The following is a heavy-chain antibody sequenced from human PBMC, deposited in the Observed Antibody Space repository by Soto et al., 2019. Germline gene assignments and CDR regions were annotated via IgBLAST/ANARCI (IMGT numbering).Heavy chain of an antibody. CDR2: IYSGDST. D-gene: IGHD3-9*01. CDR1: GFTVSSNY. CDR3: ARDPATIWAFDM. Sequence: PGGSLRLSCAASGFTVSSNYMSWVRQAPGKGLEWVSIIYSGDSTYYADSVKGRFTISRDNSKNTLYLQMNSLRAEDTAVYYCARDPATIWAFDMWGQATMVTVSS. J-gene: IGHJ3*02. V-gene: IGHV3-66*01.